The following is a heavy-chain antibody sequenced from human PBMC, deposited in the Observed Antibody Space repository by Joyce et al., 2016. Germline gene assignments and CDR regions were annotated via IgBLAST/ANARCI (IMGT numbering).Heavy chain of an antibody. CDR3: LLLMLDY. Sequence: EVQLVESGGGLVQPGGSLRLSCAASEFTFSDYDMNWVRQDPGKGLEWVSYISSDSRTIFYADSVKGRFTISRDNAKNSLYRQMNSLRAEDTAVYYCLLLMLDYWGQGTLVTVSS. D-gene: IGHD2-15*01. V-gene: IGHV3-48*04. CDR2: ISSDSRTI. J-gene: IGHJ4*02. CDR1: EFTFSDYD.